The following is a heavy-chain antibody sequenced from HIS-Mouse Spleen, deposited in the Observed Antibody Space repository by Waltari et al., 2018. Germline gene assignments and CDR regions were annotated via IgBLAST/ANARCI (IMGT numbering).Heavy chain of an antibody. V-gene: IGHV4-39*01. J-gene: IGHJ2*01. CDR1: GGSISSSSYY. CDR2: IYYSGST. Sequence: QLQLQESGPGLVKPSETLSLTCTVSGGSISSSSYYWGWIRQPPGKGLEWIGSIYYSGSTYYNPSRKSRVTISVDTSKNQFSLKLSSVTAADTAVYYCARHNLNYWYFDLWGRGTLVTVSS. CDR3: ARHNLNYWYFDL.